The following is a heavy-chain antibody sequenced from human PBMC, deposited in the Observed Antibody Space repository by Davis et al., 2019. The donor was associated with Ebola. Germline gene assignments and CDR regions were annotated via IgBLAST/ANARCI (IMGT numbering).Heavy chain of an antibody. CDR1: GYTFTSYG. Sequence: ASVKVSCKASGYTFTSYGISWVRQAPGQGLEWMGWISAYNGNTNYAQKLQGRVTMTTATSTSTAYMELRSLRSDDTAVYYCARDRGWIQLSGLFDYWGQGTLVTVSS. J-gene: IGHJ4*02. V-gene: IGHV1-18*01. D-gene: IGHD5-18*01. CDR3: ARDRGWIQLSGLFDY. CDR2: ISAYNGNT.